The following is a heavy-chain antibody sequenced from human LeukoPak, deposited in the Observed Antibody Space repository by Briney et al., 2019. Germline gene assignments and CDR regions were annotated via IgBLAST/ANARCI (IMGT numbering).Heavy chain of an antibody. CDR1: GGSISSGAFH. D-gene: IGHD5-18*01. V-gene: IGHV4-31*01. CDR3: ASAQLWPSYFDY. CDR2: IYDTGST. J-gene: IGHJ4*02. Sequence: PSETLSLTCTVSGGSISSGAFHWSWIRQHPGKGLEWIGYIYDTGSTYYNPSLKSQVIISVDTSKNQFSLKLSSVTAADTAVYYCASAQLWPSYFDYWGQGTLVTVSS.